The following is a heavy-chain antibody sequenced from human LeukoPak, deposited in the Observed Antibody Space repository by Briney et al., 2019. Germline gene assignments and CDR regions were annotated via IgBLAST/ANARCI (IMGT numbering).Heavy chain of an antibody. Sequence: ASVKVSCKASGYTFTSYYMHWVRQAPGQGLEWMGIINPSGGSTSYAQKFQGRVTMTRDMSTSTVYMELSSLRSEDTAVYYCAREMLGDYYDSSSYADYWGQGTLVTVSS. CDR2: INPSGGST. J-gene: IGHJ4*02. CDR3: AREMLGDYYDSSSYADY. V-gene: IGHV1-46*01. D-gene: IGHD3-22*01. CDR1: GYTFTSYY.